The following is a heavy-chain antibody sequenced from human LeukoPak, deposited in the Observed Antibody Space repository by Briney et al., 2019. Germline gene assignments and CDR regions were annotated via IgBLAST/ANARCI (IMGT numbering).Heavy chain of an antibody. CDR1: GFTFSTYA. CDR2: ISYDGTNK. V-gene: IGHV3-30-3*01. CDR3: ARDSHSVGHPFDI. Sequence: PGGSLRLSCAASGFTFSTYAMYWVRQAPGKGLEWVSVISYDGTNKYYADSVKGRLTISRDNSKNTLYLQMNSLRTEDTALYYCARDSHSVGHPFDIWGQGTMVTVSS. J-gene: IGHJ3*02. D-gene: IGHD3-10*01.